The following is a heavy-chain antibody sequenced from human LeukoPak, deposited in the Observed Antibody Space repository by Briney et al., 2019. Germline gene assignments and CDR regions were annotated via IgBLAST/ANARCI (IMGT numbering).Heavy chain of an antibody. Sequence: GGSLRLSRAASGFTFSSYGMHWVRQAPGKGLEWVAVISYDGRNKYYADSVKGRFTVSRDNAKNSLYLQMNSLRAEDTAVYYCARERAYYDILTGYRYWGQGTLVTVSS. CDR1: GFTFSSYG. CDR3: ARERAYYDILTGYRY. CDR2: ISYDGRNK. D-gene: IGHD3-9*01. J-gene: IGHJ4*02. V-gene: IGHV3-30*03.